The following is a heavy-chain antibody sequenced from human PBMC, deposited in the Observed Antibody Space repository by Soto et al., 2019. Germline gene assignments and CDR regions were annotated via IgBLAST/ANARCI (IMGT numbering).Heavy chain of an antibody. V-gene: IGHV1-18*01. CDR1: GYTWMIYG. Sequence: AWLNVSCRRSGYTWMIYGLTSVRHTPRHLLDSMGRTSAYNGNTNDAQKLQGRGTMTADTSTATAYMELRSLTSDDTAVYYCARSCSGGNCYSPGPFFWLDPWGQGTLVTVSS. CDR3: ARSCSGGNCYSPGPFFWLDP. D-gene: IGHD2-15*01. CDR2: TSAYNGNT. J-gene: IGHJ5*02.